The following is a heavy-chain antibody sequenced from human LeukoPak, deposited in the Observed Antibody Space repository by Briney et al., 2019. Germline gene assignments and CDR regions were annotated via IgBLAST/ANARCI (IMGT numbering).Heavy chain of an antibody. D-gene: IGHD3-16*01. Sequence: QPGGSLRLSCAASGFTFSSHWMHWVRQAPGKGLVWVSRIKSDGITTNYADFVRGRFTISRDNAKNTLYLQMNSLRAEDTAVYYCARDPTTSIMITFGGARGYFDYWGQGTLVTVSS. J-gene: IGHJ4*02. V-gene: IGHV3-74*01. CDR1: GFTFSSHW. CDR3: ARDPTTSIMITFGGARGYFDY. CDR2: IKSDGITT.